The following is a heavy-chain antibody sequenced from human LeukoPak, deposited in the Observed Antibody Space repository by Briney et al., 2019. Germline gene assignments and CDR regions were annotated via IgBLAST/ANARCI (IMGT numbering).Heavy chain of an antibody. J-gene: IGHJ4*02. V-gene: IGHV3-33*06. CDR3: AKDAQRGFDYSNSLEY. CDR1: GFTFSRYG. D-gene: IGHD4-11*01. CDR2: IWHDGSSK. Sequence: PGGSLRLSCAASGFTFSRYGMHWVRQAPGKGLEWVAVIWHDGSSKYYADSVKGRFTISRDNSENTVYLQMNSLRAEDTAVYYCAKDAQRGFDYSNSLEYWGQGDLVTVSS.